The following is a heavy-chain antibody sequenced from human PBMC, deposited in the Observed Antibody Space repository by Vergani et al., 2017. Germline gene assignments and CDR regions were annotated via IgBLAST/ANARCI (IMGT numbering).Heavy chain of an antibody. D-gene: IGHD1-26*01. CDR2: IYHSGRP. Sequence: QVQLQESGPGLVKPSETLSLLCTVPDFSITSGDYWGWIGQPPGKGLEWIGSIYHSGRPYYNPSLRSRLTISVDTSKNQFSLTLRSVTAADTAVYHCGSLDGSLRENWGQGTLVTVSS. CDR1: DFSITSGDY. V-gene: IGHV4-38-2*02. J-gene: IGHJ4*02. CDR3: GSLDGSLREN.